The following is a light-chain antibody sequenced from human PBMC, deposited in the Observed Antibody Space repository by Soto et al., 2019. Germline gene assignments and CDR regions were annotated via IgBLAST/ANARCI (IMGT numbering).Light chain of an antibody. CDR1: QSVSSSY. J-gene: IGKJ1*01. CDR2: GAS. CDR3: QQYGSSPWA. Sequence: PGERVTLSCRASQSVSSSYLTWYQQKPGQAPRLLIYGASTRATSIPARFSGSGSGTEFTLTISSLQPDDFATYYCQQYGSSPWAFGQGTKVDVK. V-gene: IGKV3-20*01.